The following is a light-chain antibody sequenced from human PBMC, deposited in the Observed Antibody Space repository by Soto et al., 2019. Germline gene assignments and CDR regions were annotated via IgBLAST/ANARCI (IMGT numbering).Light chain of an antibody. V-gene: IGLV2-14*01. CDR2: DVS. CDR3: CSYTTSNTRQIV. J-gene: IGLJ1*01. CDR1: SSDVGGYNY. Sequence: QTVVTQPASVSGSPGQSITISCTGTSSDVGGYNYVSWYQQHPGKAPKFMIYDVSNRPSGVSNRFSGSKSGNTASLTISGLQAEDEADYYCCSYTTSNTRQIVFGTGTQLTVL.